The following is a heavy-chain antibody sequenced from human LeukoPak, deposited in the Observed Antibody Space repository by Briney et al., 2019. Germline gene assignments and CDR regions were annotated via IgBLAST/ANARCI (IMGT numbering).Heavy chain of an antibody. CDR2: IYPGDSDT. D-gene: IGHD3-3*01. CDR3: ARYPRGYYDFWSGYFPGYFDY. V-gene: IGHV5-51*01. Sequence: GESLKISCKGSGYSFTSYWIGWVRQMPGKGLEWMGIIYPGDSDTRYSPSFQGQVTISADKSISTAYLQWSSLKASDTAMYYCARYPRGYYDFWSGYFPGYFDYWGQETLVTVSS. J-gene: IGHJ4*02. CDR1: GYSFTSYW.